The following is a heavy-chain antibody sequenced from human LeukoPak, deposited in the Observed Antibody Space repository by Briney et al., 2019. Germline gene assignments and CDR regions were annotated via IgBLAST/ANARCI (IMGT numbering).Heavy chain of an antibody. CDR1: SYPISSGYY. Sequence: SETLSLTCAVSSYPISSGYYWDWIRQPPGKGLEWIGTIFYSGRAYYNPSLKSRVTMSVDTSKNHFSLKLTSVTAADTAVYFCARDGGGRTGYATGDFDFWGQGSLVTVSS. CDR3: ARDGGGRTGYATGDFDF. CDR2: IFYSGRA. V-gene: IGHV4-38-2*02. D-gene: IGHD5-12*01. J-gene: IGHJ4*02.